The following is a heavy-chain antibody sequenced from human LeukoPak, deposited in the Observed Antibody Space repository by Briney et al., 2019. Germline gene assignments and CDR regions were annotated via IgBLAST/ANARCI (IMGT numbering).Heavy chain of an antibody. CDR1: GGSISSGGYY. CDR2: IYHSGST. J-gene: IGHJ4*02. D-gene: IGHD3-3*01. Sequence: PSQTLSLTCTVSGGSISSGGYYWSWIRQHPGKGLEWIGYIYHSGSTYYNPSLKSRVTISVDTSKNQFSLKLSSVTAADTAVYYCARETPHYDFWSGYYTGHFDYWGQGTLVTVSS. V-gene: IGHV4-31*03. CDR3: ARETPHYDFWSGYYTGHFDY.